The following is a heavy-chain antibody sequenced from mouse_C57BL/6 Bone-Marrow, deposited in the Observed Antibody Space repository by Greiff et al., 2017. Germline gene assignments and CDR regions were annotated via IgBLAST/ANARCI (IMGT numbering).Heavy chain of an antibody. CDR1: GYTFTSYG. D-gene: IGHD1-1*01. Sequence: QVQLQQSGAELARPGASVKLSCKASGYTFTSYGISWVKQRTGQGLEWIGEIYPRSGNTYYNEKFKGKATLTADKSSSTAYMELRSLTSEDSAVYFCARWVYYYGSSPRWYFDVWGTGTTVTVSS. J-gene: IGHJ1*03. V-gene: IGHV1-81*01. CDR2: IYPRSGNT. CDR3: ARWVYYYGSSPRWYFDV.